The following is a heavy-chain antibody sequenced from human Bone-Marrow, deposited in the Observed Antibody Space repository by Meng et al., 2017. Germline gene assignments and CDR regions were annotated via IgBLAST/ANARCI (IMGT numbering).Heavy chain of an antibody. V-gene: IGHV3-23*01. D-gene: IGHD4-17*01. CDR3: AKGSYGDYFDY. Sequence: GGSLRLSCAASGFTFSNYAMSWVRQAPGKGLEWVSAISGGRTFYADSVKGRFTISRDNSKNTLYLQMNSLRAEDTAVYYCAKGSYGDYFDYWGQGTLVTVSS. CDR1: GFTFSNYA. CDR2: ISGGRT. J-gene: IGHJ4*02.